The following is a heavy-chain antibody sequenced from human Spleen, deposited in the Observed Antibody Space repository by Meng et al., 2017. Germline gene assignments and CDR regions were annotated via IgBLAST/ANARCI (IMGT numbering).Heavy chain of an antibody. D-gene: IGHD3-10*01. V-gene: IGHV3-74*01. CDR2: ISGDGSST. Sequence: GGSLRLSCTVSGYSISSGYYWMHWVRQAPGKGLVWVSRISGDGSSTNYAASVQGRFTISRDNAKNTLYLQMNSLRGEDTAVYYCASITMVGGAMSYYYGMDVWGQGTTVNVAS. J-gene: IGHJ6*02. CDR3: ASITMVGGAMSYYYGMDV. CDR1: GYSISSGYYW.